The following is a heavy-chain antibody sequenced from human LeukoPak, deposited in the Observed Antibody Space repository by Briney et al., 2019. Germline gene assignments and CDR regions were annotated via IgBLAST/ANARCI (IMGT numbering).Heavy chain of an antibody. CDR1: GYTFTSYD. V-gene: IGHV1-8*01. CDR2: MNPNSGNT. CDR3: ASRGYSSGGFDY. Sequence: ASVKVSCKASGYTFTSYDINCVRPATGQGLERMGWMNPNSGNTGYAQKFQGRVTMTRNTSISTAYMELSSLRSEDTAVYYCASRGYSSGGFDYWGQGTLVTVSS. J-gene: IGHJ4*02. D-gene: IGHD6-19*01.